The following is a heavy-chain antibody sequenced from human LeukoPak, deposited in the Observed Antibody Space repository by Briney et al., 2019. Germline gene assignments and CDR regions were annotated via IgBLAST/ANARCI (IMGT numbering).Heavy chain of an antibody. V-gene: IGHV4-39*02. J-gene: IGHJ4*02. CDR1: GDSISRSTYY. D-gene: IGHD6-25*01. Sequence: PSETLSLTCTVSGDSISRSTYYWAWIRQPPGKGLEWIGSVYYGRSPYFDPSLESRATISVDTSKNHFSLKMSSVTAADTAVYYCARSSGTGTFSYWGQGTLVTVSS. CDR2: VYYGRSP. CDR3: ARSSGTGTFSY.